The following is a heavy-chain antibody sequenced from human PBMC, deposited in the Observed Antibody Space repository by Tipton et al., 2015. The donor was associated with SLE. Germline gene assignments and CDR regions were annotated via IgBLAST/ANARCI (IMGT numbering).Heavy chain of an antibody. CDR3: ARHDDDYGWGIYRPAAFDI. V-gene: IGHV4-61*02. Sequence: LRLSCTVSGGSISSGSYYWSWIRQPAGKGLEWIGRIYTSGSTNYNPSLKSRATMSVDMPNNQFSLKLTSVTAADTAVYYCARHDDDYGWGIYRPAAFDIWGRGTMVTVSS. J-gene: IGHJ3*02. CDR1: GGSISSGSYY. D-gene: IGHD3-16*02. CDR2: IYTSGST.